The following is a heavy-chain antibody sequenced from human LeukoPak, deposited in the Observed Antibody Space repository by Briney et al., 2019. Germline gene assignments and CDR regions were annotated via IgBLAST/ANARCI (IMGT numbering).Heavy chain of an antibody. CDR3: AKGSGIFGVVKDFDP. CDR2: ISYDGSNK. Sequence: GALRLSCAASGFPFSNYGMHWVRQAPGKGLEWVAVISYDGSNKFYADSVKGRFTISRDNSKNTLYLQMNSLRADDTAVYYCAKGSGIFGVVKDFDPWGQGTLVTVSS. J-gene: IGHJ5*02. V-gene: IGHV3-30*18. D-gene: IGHD3-3*01. CDR1: GFPFSNYG.